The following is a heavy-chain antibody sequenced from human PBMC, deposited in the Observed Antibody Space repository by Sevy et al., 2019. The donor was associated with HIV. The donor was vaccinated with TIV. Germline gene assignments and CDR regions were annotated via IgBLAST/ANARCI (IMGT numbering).Heavy chain of an antibody. J-gene: IGHJ4*02. CDR3: ATTKDYYDSSGYPFDS. CDR2: FDPEDGDPEDGKT. V-gene: IGHV1-24*01. Sequence: ASVKVSCKVSGYTLTKLSMHWVRQTPGKGLEWMTTFDPEDGDPEDGKTIYAQKFLGRVTMTEDTSTDTAYMELSSLRSEDTDVYYCATTKDYYDSSGYPFDSWGQGTLVTVSS. CDR1: GYTLTKLS. D-gene: IGHD3-22*01.